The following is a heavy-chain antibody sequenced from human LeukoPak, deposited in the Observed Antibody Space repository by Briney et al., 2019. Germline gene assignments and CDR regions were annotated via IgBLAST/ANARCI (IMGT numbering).Heavy chain of an antibody. CDR2: IIPIFGTA. J-gene: IGHJ5*02. CDR3: AGDSSGYYYWFDP. D-gene: IGHD3-22*01. V-gene: IGHV1-69*01. CDR1: GGTFSSYA. Sequence: ASVKVSCKASGGTFSSYAISWVRQAPGQGLEWMGGIIPIFGTANYAQKFQGRVTITADESTSTAYMELSSLRSEDTAVYYCAGDSSGYYYWFDPWGQGTLVTVSS.